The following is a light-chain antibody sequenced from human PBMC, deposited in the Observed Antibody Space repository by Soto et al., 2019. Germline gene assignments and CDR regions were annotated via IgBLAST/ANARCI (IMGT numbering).Light chain of an antibody. J-gene: IGKJ1*01. CDR2: WAA. V-gene: IGKV4-1*01. CDR3: QQFHSTPRT. CDR1: QNILYSSNNNNS. Sequence: IVMTQSPDSLAVSLGERVTINCKSSQNILYSSNNNNSLAWYQQKPGQPPKLLIYWAATRKSGVPDRFSGSGAGTAVTLTISSLQAEDVAVYHYQQFHSTPRTFGQGTKVDIK.